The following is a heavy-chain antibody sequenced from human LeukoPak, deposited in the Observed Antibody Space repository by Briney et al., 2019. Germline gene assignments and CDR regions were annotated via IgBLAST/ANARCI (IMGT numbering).Heavy chain of an antibody. J-gene: IGHJ4*02. Sequence: GGSLRLSCAASGFTFSTYEMNWVRQAPGQGLEGVAYISSTGSKIYYAESVEGRFTISRDNGKRSLYLLMNSLGAEDTAVYFCARDLYCSGGSCLYFDYWGQGTLVTVSS. V-gene: IGHV3-48*03. CDR3: ARDLYCSGGSCLYFDY. D-gene: IGHD2-15*01. CDR2: ISSTGSKI. CDR1: GFTFSTYE.